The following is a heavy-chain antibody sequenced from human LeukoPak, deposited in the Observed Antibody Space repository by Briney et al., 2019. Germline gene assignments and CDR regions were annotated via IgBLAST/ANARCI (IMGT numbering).Heavy chain of an antibody. D-gene: IGHD3-22*01. CDR1: GYSISSGYY. J-gene: IGHJ3*02. V-gene: IGHV4-38-2*01. CDR2: IYHSGST. Sequence: PSETLSLTCAVSGYSISSGYYWAWIRPPPGKGLEWIGSIYHSGSTYYNPSLKSRVTISVDTSKNQFSLKLSSVTAADTAVYYCARHTVDPFTMIVVVDAFDIWGQGTMVTVSS. CDR3: ARHTVDPFTMIVVVDAFDI.